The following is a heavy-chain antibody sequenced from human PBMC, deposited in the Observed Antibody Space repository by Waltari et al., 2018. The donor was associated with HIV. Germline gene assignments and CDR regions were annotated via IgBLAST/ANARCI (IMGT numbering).Heavy chain of an antibody. CDR3: AGGGVLLWFGDLNWFDP. CDR1: GFTFSSLW. CDR2: IKQDGSEK. D-gene: IGHD3-10*01. J-gene: IGHJ5*02. V-gene: IGHV3-7*01. Sequence: EVQLVESGGGLVQPGGSLILSCAASGFTFSSLWMGRVRQAPGKGLEWVANIKQDGSEKYYVDSVKGRFTISRDNAKNSLYLQMNSLRAEDTAVYYCAGGGVLLWFGDLNWFDPWGQGTLVTVSS.